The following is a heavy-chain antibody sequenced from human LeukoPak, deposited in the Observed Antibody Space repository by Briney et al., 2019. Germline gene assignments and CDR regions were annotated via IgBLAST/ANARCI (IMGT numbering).Heavy chain of an antibody. J-gene: IGHJ4*02. V-gene: IGHV4-34*01. Sequence: PSETLSLTCAVYGGSFSDYYWSWIRQPPGKGLEWIGEINHSGSTNYNPSLKSRVTISVDTSKNQFSLKLTPVTAADTAVYYCATSHYGYHYWGQGILVTVSS. D-gene: IGHD5-18*01. CDR3: ATSHYGYHY. CDR2: INHSGST. CDR1: GGSFSDYY.